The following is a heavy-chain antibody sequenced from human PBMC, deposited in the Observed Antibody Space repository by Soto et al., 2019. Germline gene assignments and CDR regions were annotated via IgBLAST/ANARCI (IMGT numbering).Heavy chain of an antibody. CDR3: AKTSSRTTVTSFDY. J-gene: IGHJ4*02. CDR2: ISGSGGST. V-gene: IGHV3-23*01. D-gene: IGHD4-17*01. Sequence: HPGGSLRLACAASGFTFSSYAMSWVRQAPGKGLEWVSAISGSGGSTYYADSVKGRFTISRDNSKNTLYLQMNSLRAEDTAVYYSAKTSSRTTVTSFDYWGQGTLVTVSS. CDR1: GFTFSSYA.